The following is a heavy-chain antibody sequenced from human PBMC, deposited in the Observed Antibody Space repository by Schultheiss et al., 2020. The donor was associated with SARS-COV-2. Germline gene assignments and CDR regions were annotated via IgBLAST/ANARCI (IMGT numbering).Heavy chain of an antibody. V-gene: IGHV1-2*02. CDR2: INPNSGGT. J-gene: IGHJ6*03. Sequence: ASVKVSCKASGYTFTGYYMHWVRQAPGQGLEWMGWINPNSGGTNYAQKFQGRVTMTRDTSISTAYMELSRLRSDDTAVYYCARGINYCSSTSCYTYYYYYMDVWGKGTTVTVSS. D-gene: IGHD2-2*02. CDR3: ARGINYCSSTSCYTYYYYYMDV. CDR1: GYTFTGYY.